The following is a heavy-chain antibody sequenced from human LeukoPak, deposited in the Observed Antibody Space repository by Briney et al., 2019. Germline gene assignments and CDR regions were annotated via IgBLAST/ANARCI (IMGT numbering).Heavy chain of an antibody. CDR1: GFIVSSNY. Sequence: PGGSLRPSWAASGFIVSSNYMSWVRQPPGKGLEWVSIIYSGGSTYYADSVKGRFTISRDISKNTLHLQMNSLRAEDTAVYYCARLGYYDALTDILDDFWGQGTLVTVSS. CDR2: IYSGGST. D-gene: IGHD3-9*01. V-gene: IGHV3-53*01. CDR3: ARLGYYDALTDILDDF. J-gene: IGHJ4*02.